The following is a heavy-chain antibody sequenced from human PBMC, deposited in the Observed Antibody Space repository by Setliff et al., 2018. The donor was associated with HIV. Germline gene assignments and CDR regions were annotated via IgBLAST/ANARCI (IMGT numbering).Heavy chain of an antibody. J-gene: IGHJ4*02. D-gene: IGHD2-2*03. V-gene: IGHV3-23*01. Sequence: GGSLRLSCAASESTLSGYSMSWVRQVPGKGLEWVSAIDPSGSRIFYSDSVKGRFTISRDNSKNTLYLQMNSLTAEDTAVYYCAKVDNGHCTSASCRDFDYWGQGTLVTVSS. CDR2: IDPSGSRI. CDR1: ESTLSGYS. CDR3: AKVDNGHCTSASCRDFDY.